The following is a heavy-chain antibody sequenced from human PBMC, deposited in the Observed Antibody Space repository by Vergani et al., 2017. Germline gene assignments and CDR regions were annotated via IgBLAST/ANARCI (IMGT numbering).Heavy chain of an antibody. D-gene: IGHD6-6*01. V-gene: IGHV1-69*06. CDR3: ARGPCFPSIASSSSTYYYYYMDV. CDR1: GGTFSSYA. CDR2: IIPIFGTA. J-gene: IGHJ6*03. Sequence: QVQLVQSGAEVKKPGSSVKVSCKASGGTFSSYAISWVRQAPGQGLEWMGGIIPIFGTANYAQKFQGRVTITADKSTSTAYMELSSLRSEDTAVYYCARGPCFPSIASSSSTYYYYYMDVWGKGTTVTVSS.